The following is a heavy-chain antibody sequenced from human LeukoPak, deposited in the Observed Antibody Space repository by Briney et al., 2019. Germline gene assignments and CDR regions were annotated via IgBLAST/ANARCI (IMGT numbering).Heavy chain of an antibody. J-gene: IGHJ4*02. CDR2: MNSDGSST. Sequence: GGSLRLSCAGTGFTFSSYRMHWVRQAPGKGLVWVSRMNSDGSSTSYADSVKGRFTISRDIAKNTLYLQMNSLRVEDTAVYYCARGHYFDSRVFDYWGQGTLVTVSS. CDR3: ARGHYFDSRVFDY. V-gene: IGHV3-74*01. CDR1: GFTFSSYR. D-gene: IGHD3-22*01.